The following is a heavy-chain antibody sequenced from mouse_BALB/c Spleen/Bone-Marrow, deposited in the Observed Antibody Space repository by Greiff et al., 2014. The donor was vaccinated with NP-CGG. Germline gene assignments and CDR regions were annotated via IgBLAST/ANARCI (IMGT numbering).Heavy chain of an antibody. CDR3: ARDHYGYYTMDY. Sequence: EVQLQESGGGLVKPRGSLKLSCAASGFTFSSYAMSWVRQSPEKRLEWVAEISSGGSYTYYPDTVTGRFTISRDNAKNTLYLEMSSLRSEDTAMYYCARDHYGYYTMDYWGQGTSVTVSS. V-gene: IGHV5-9-4*01. CDR2: ISSGGSYT. D-gene: IGHD1-2*01. J-gene: IGHJ4*01. CDR1: GFTFSSYA.